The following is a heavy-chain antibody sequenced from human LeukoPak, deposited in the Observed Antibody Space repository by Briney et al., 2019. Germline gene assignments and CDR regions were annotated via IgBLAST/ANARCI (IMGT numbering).Heavy chain of an antibody. J-gene: IGHJ4*02. Sequence: WETLSLTCTVSGGSISSYYWSWIRQPPGKGLEFIGYIYYSGSTNYNPSLKSRFTISVDTSKNQFSLKLSSVTAADTAVYCCASNYDSSGYYYGYWGQGTLVTVSS. D-gene: IGHD3-22*01. CDR1: GGSISSYY. CDR3: ASNYDSSGYYYGY. CDR2: IYYSGST. V-gene: IGHV4-59*01.